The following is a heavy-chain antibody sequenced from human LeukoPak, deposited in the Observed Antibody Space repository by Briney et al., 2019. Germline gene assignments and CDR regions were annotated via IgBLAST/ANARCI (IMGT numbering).Heavy chain of an antibody. V-gene: IGHV3-48*01. J-gene: IGHJ4*02. CDR1: GFTFSSHS. D-gene: IGHD3-3*01. Sequence: GGSLRLSCAASGFTFSSHSMNWVRQAPGRGLEWVSYISSSSSARYYADSVKGRFSISRDDARNSLYLQMNSLRAEDTAVYYCARMSGSRLPGYWGQGTLVTVSS. CDR2: ISSSSSAR. CDR3: ARMSGSRLPGY.